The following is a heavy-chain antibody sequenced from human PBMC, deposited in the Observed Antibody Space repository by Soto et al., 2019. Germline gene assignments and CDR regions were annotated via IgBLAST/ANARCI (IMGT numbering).Heavy chain of an antibody. V-gene: IGHV3-23*01. D-gene: IGHD3-22*01. CDR1: GFTFSSYA. J-gene: IGHJ4*02. CDR2: ISGSGGST. Sequence: PGGSLRLSCAASGFTFSSYAMSWVRQAPGKGLEWVSAISGSGGSTYYADSVKGRFTISRDNSKNTLYLQMNSLRAEDTAVYYCANQGGYYYDSSGYLGVFDYWGQGTLVTVSS. CDR3: ANQGGYYYDSSGYLGVFDY.